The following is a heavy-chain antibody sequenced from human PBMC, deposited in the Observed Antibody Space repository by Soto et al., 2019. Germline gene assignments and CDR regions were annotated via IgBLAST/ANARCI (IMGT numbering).Heavy chain of an antibody. CDR1: GFSFSTYD. J-gene: IGHJ4*02. V-gene: IGHV3-64*02. D-gene: IGHD3-3*01. CDR2: ISSNGGST. Sequence: SLSLSFAASGFSFSTYDIQWVRQAPLNGLEYVSAISSNGGSTYYLDYFKGRFTISRDNSKNTLYLQMGSLRAEDIAVYYCARGPYYDPIHYFDYWGQGALVPVSS. CDR3: ARGPYYDPIHYFDY.